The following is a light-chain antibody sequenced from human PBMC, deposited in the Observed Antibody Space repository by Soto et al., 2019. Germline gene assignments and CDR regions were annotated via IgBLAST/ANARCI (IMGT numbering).Light chain of an antibody. CDR3: QQYNDWPPLT. J-gene: IGKJ4*01. V-gene: IGKV3-15*01. Sequence: EIVLTQSPGTLSLSPGEIATLSCRASQSVNINLAWYQQKPGQAPRLLIYGTSTRATGVPARFSGSGSGTEFTLTISNLQSEDFAVYYCQQYNDWPPLTFGGGTKVDI. CDR2: GTS. CDR1: QSVNIN.